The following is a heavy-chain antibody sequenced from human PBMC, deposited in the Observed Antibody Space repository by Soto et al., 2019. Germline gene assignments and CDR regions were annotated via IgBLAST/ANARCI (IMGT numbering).Heavy chain of an antibody. CDR3: TRRDLDYVIYVDTFDI. V-gene: IGHV4-34*02. J-gene: IGHJ3*02. D-gene: IGHD4-17*01. Sequence: QVQLQQWGAGLLKPSETLSLTCAVYGGSFSGYYWNWIRQSAGKGLEWIGEINYSGSTKYNPSLKSRVTISLDVSKNQFSLKLSSVTAADTAVYYCTRRDLDYVIYVDTFDIWGQGTMVTVSS. CDR1: GGSFSGYY. CDR2: INYSGST.